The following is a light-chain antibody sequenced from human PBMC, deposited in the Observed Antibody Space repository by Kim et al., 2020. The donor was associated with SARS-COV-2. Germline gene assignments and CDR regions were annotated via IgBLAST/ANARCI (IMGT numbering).Light chain of an antibody. J-gene: IGKJ1*01. V-gene: IGKV1-39*01. CDR2: AAS. CDR3: QQSYSTPWT. Sequence: DIQMTQSPSSLSASVGDRISMTCRASQNINSYLNWYQQKPGKTPKLLIYAASSLQSGVPSRFSGSGSGTDFTLIISSLQPDDIATYYCQQSYSTPWTFGQGTKVDIK. CDR1: QNINSY.